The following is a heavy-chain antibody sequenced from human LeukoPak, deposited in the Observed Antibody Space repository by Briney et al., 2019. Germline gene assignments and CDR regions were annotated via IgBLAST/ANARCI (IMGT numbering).Heavy chain of an antibody. J-gene: IGHJ3*02. CDR2: ISSSGSTI. V-gene: IGHV3-48*03. CDR1: GFTFSSYE. D-gene: IGHD6-13*01. Sequence: GGSLRLSCAASGFTFSSYEMNWVRQAPGQGPEWVSYISSSGSTIYYADSVKGRFTISRDNAKNSLYLQMSTLRAEDTAVYYCAREIAAAGHHDAFDIWGQGTMVTVSS. CDR3: AREIAAAGHHDAFDI.